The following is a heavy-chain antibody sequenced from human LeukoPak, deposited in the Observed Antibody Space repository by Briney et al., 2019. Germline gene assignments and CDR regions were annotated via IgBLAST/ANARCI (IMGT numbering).Heavy chain of an antibody. Sequence: SEALSLTCTVSGGSISSSSYYWDWIRQPPGKGLEWIGSIYYSGSTYYNPSLKSRVTISVDTSKNQFSLKLSSVTAADTAVYYCARVPTVTFFDYWGQGTLVTVSS. CDR3: ARVPTVTFFDY. V-gene: IGHV4-39*01. J-gene: IGHJ4*02. CDR2: IYYSGST. CDR1: GGSISSSSYY. D-gene: IGHD4-17*01.